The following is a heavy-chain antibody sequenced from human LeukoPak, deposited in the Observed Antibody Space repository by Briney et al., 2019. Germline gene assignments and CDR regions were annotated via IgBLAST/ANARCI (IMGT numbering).Heavy chain of an antibody. J-gene: IGHJ4*02. CDR2: ISASSSVR. Sequence: PGGSLRLTCTASGFTFNSYSLNWVRQAPGTGLEWVSFISASSSVRYYADSVKGRFTISRDNAKNSLYLQMSSLRAEDTAVYYCARDRGGSYSEIDYWGRGTLVTVSS. V-gene: IGHV3-48*04. CDR3: ARDRGGSYSEIDY. D-gene: IGHD1-26*01. CDR1: GFTFNSYS.